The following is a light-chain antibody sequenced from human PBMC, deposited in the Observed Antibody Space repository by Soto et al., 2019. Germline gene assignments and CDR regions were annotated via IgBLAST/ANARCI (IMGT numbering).Light chain of an antibody. CDR2: AAS. CDR1: QGSSNY. CDR3: QKYNSAPRT. J-gene: IGKJ1*01. V-gene: IGKV1-27*01. Sequence: DIQMTQSPSSLSASVGDRVTITCRASQGSSNYLAWYQQKPGKVPKLLIYAASTLQSGVPSRFSGSGSGTDFTLTISSLKPEEVATYYCQKYNSAPRTFGQGTKVEIK.